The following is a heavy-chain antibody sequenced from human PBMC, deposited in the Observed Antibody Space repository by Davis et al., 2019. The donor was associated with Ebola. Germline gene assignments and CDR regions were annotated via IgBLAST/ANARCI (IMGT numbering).Heavy chain of an antibody. Sequence: GESLKISCAASGFTFSGSAMHWVRQASGKGLEWVGRIRSKANSYATAYAASVKGRFTISRDDSKNTAYLQMNSLKTEDTALYYCTTPGIAVAGDYWGQVTLVTVSS. J-gene: IGHJ4*02. CDR1: GFTFSGSA. CDR2: IRSKANSYAT. V-gene: IGHV3-73*01. CDR3: TTPGIAVAGDY. D-gene: IGHD6-19*01.